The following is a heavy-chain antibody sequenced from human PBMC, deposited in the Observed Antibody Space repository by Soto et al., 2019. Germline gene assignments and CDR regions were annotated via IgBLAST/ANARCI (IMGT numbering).Heavy chain of an antibody. J-gene: IGHJ4*02. CDR1: GYTFTSYY. V-gene: IGHV1-46*01. CDR2: INPSGGSP. D-gene: IGHD1-7*01. Sequence: ASVKVSCKASGYTFTSYYIHWVRQAPGQGLEWMGIINPSGGSPTYAQKFRGRVTMTRDTSTSTVYMELSSLRSEDTAVYYCARVSITGTAMYYFDYWGQGTLVTVSS. CDR3: ARVSITGTAMYYFDY.